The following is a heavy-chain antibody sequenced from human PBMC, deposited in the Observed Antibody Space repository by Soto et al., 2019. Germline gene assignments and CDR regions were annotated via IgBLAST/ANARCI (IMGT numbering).Heavy chain of an antibody. V-gene: IGHV4-30-4*01. CDR2: IYYSGST. CDR3: ARDGTVVTTLGYYYYGMDV. J-gene: IGHJ6*02. Sequence: QVQLQESGPGLVKPSQTLSLTCTVSGGSISSGDYYWSWIRQPPGKGLEWIGYIYYSGSTYYNPYLKSRVTISVDTAKNQFSLKLSSVTAADTAVYYCARDGTVVTTLGYYYYGMDVWGQGTTVTVSS. D-gene: IGHD4-4*01. CDR1: GGSISSGDYY.